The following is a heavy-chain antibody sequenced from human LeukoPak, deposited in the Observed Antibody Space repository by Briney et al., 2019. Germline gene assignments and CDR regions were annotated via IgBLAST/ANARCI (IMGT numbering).Heavy chain of an antibody. CDR1: GYTFTGYY. CDR3: ARGWAYCGGDCSGAFDI. Sequence: ASVKVSCKASGYTFTGYYMHWVRQAPGQGLEWMGWINPNSGGTNYAQKFQGRVTMTRDTSISTAYMELSRLRSDDTAVYYCARGWAYCGGDCSGAFDIWGQGTMVTVSS. J-gene: IGHJ3*02. V-gene: IGHV1-2*02. D-gene: IGHD2-21*02. CDR2: INPNSGGT.